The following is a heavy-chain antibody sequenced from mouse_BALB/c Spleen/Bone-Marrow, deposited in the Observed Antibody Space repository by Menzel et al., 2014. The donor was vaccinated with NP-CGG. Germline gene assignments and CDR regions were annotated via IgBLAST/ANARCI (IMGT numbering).Heavy chain of an antibody. CDR3: ARIYYGNYY. CDR2: INPGSGGT. CDR1: GYAFTNYL. D-gene: IGHD2-1*01. J-gene: IGHJ2*01. V-gene: IGHV1-54*01. Sequence: QVQLQQSGAELVRPGTSVKVSCKASGYAFTNYLIEWVKQRPGQGLEWIGVINPGSGGTIYNEKFKGKATLTADKSSSTAYMQLSSLTSDDSAVYFCARIYYGNYYWGQGTTLTVSS.